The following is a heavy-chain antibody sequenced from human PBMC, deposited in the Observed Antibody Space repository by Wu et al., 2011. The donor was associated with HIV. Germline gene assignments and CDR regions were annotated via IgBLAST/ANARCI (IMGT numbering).Heavy chain of an antibody. Sequence: QVQLVQSGAEVKKPGASVKVSCKASGYTFNGYGINWVRQAPGQGLEWMGWISAYSGDTNYAQKLQGRVTMTTDTSTSTAYMELRSLRSDDTAVYYCARVSALSVIPAAANTYYYMDVWGKGTTVTVSS. V-gene: IGHV1-18*01. CDR1: GYTFNGYG. D-gene: IGHD2-2*01. J-gene: IGHJ6*03. CDR3: ARVSALSVIPAAANTYYYMDV. CDR2: ISAYSGDT.